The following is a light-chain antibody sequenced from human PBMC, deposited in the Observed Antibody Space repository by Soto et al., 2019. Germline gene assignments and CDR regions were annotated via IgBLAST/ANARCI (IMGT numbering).Light chain of an antibody. CDR1: QSVSSN. V-gene: IGKV3-15*01. J-gene: IGKJ4*01. Sequence: EIVMTQSPATLSVSPGERATLSCRASQSVSSNLAWYQQKPGQAPRLLIYGASTRATGIPARFSGSGSGTEFTLTINSLQSEDFAVYYCQMYNNWVGTFGGGTKV. CDR2: GAS. CDR3: QMYNNWVGT.